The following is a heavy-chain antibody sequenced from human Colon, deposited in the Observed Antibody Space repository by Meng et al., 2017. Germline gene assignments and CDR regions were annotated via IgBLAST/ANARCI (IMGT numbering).Heavy chain of an antibody. CDR1: GGALISSNW. D-gene: IGHD3-22*01. V-gene: IGHV4-4*02. CDR2: IYRSGST. CDR3: ARRVQYSSGYYYFDF. J-gene: IGHJ4*02. Sequence: GLGPGRVKPSGTLSLTCVVSGGALISSNWWTWVRQAPGKGLEWIGEIYRSGSTNYNPSLKSRVTISIDTSKNEFSLKLTSVTAADTALYYCARRVQYSSGYYYFDFWGQGTLVTVSS.